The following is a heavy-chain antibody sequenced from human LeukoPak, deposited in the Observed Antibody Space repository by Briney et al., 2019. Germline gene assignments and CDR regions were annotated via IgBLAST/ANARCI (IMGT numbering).Heavy chain of an antibody. CDR3: ASSRGYYDSPE. V-gene: IGHV3-11*01. J-gene: IGHJ4*02. CDR1: GFTFSDYY. Sequence: GGSLRLSCAATGFTFSDYYMSWIRQAPGKGLEWVSYISSSGSTIYYADSVKGRFTISRDNAKNSLYLQMNSLRAEDTAAYYCASSRGYYDSPEWGQGTLVTVSS. D-gene: IGHD3-22*01. CDR2: ISSSGSTI.